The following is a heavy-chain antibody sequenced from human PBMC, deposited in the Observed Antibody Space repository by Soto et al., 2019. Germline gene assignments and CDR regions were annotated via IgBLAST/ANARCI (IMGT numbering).Heavy chain of an antibody. D-gene: IGHD6-6*01. CDR1: GFTFSDYY. J-gene: IGHJ4*01. CDR2: ISSSGSTI. CDR3: PRVLSIKNPD. Sequence: QVQLVESGGGLVKPGGSLRLSCAASGFTFSDYYMSWIRQAPGKGLECISYISSSGSTIYYSDSVKGRFTISRDNAKKSQNLQMKTLRAENTAVYYWPRVLSIKNPDWGHGPLVTVAS. V-gene: IGHV3-11*01.